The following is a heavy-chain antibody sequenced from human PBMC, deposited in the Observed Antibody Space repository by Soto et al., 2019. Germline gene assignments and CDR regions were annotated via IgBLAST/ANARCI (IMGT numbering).Heavy chain of an antibody. V-gene: IGHV3-74*01. CDR3: TRSDYYGSGSYLYYCGRDV. Sequence: EVQLVESGGGLVQPGGSLRLSCAASGFTFSSYWMHWVRQAPGKGLVWVSRISNDGSSTSYADSVKGRFTISRDNAKNTLYLQMTSLSAEDTAVYYCTRSDYYGSGSYLYYCGRDVWGQGTTVTVSS. J-gene: IGHJ6*02. D-gene: IGHD3-10*01. CDR2: ISNDGSST. CDR1: GFTFSSYW.